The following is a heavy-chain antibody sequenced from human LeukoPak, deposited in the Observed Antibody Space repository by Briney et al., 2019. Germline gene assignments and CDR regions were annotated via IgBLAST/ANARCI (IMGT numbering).Heavy chain of an antibody. J-gene: IGHJ4*02. CDR3: SKSSGFHDY. V-gene: IGHV3-23*01. D-gene: IGHD3-10*01. CDR2: ITTTGGST. CDR1: GFTFSSYA. Sequence: GGSLRLSCAASGFTFSSYAMTWVRQAPGKGLEWVSTITTTGGSTYYADPVKGRFTISRDNSKNTLYLQMNSLRAEDTAVYYCSKSSGFHDYWGQGTLVTVSS.